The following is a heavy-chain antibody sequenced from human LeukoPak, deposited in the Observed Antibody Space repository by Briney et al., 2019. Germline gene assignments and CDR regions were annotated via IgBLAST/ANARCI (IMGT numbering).Heavy chain of an antibody. CDR3: AKDYTIFGVVIMSYMDV. CDR2: ISWNSGSI. CDR1: GFTFDDYA. J-gene: IGHJ6*03. D-gene: IGHD3-3*01. Sequence: SLRLPCAASGFTFDDYAMHWVRRAPGKGLEWVLGISWNSGSIGYADSVKGRFTISRDNAKNPLYLQMNSLRAEDTALYYCAKDYTIFGVVIMSYMDVWGKGTTVTVSS. V-gene: IGHV3-9*01.